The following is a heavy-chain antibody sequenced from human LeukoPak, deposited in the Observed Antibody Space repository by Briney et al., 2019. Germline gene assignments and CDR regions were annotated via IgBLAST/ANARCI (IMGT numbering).Heavy chain of an antibody. CDR1: GGSISSHY. Sequence: SETLSLTCTVSGGSISSHYWSWIRQPPGKGLEWIGYIYYSGSTNYNPSLKGRVTISVDTSKNQFSLKLSSVTAADTAVYYCARSSIAAIFDYWGQGTLVTVSS. J-gene: IGHJ4*02. V-gene: IGHV4-59*11. D-gene: IGHD6-6*01. CDR2: IYYSGST. CDR3: ARSSIAAIFDY.